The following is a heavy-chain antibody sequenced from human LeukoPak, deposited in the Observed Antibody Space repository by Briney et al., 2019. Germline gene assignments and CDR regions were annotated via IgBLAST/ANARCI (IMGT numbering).Heavy chain of an antibody. CDR1: GFTVSSNY. J-gene: IGHJ4*02. V-gene: IGHV3-23*01. D-gene: IGHD4-17*01. Sequence: GGSLRLSCAASGFTVSSNYMSWVRQAPGKGLEWVSAISGSGGSTYYADSVKGRFTISRDNSKNTLYLQMNSLRAEDTAVYYCAKASDYGYYYFDYWGQGTLVTVSS. CDR2: ISGSGGST. CDR3: AKASDYGYYYFDY.